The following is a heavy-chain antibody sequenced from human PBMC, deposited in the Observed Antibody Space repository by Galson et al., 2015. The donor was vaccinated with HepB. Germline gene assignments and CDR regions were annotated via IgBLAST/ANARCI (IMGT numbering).Heavy chain of an antibody. CDR3: ARDAVAVFGVGTWFDP. J-gene: IGHJ5*02. CDR1: GFTFNSYN. CDR2: ISASSTTI. D-gene: IGHD3-3*01. V-gene: IGHV3-48*01. Sequence: SLRLSCAASGFTFNSYNMNWVRQAPGKGLEWISYISASSTTIYYADSVKGRFTVSRDSDKNSIYLQMNSLRAADTALYYCARDAVAVFGVGTWFDPWGQGTLVTVSS.